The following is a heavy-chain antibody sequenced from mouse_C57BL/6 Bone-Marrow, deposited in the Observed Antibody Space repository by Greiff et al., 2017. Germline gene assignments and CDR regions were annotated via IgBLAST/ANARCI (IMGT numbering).Heavy chain of an antibody. CDR1: GYTFTSYW. V-gene: IGHV1-55*01. D-gene: IGHD4-1*01. Sequence: QVQLQQPGAELVKPGASVKMSCKASGYTFTSYWITWVKQRPGQGLEWIGDIYPTSGRTNYNEKFKSKAILTVDTSSNTAYMQLSSLTSEASAVFYCARSGPLGRSFDNWGQETTLTVSS. CDR2: IYPTSGRT. CDR3: ARSGPLGRSFDN. J-gene: IGHJ2*01.